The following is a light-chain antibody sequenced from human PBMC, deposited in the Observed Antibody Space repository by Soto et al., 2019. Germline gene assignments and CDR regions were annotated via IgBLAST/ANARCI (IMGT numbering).Light chain of an antibody. CDR1: SSDVGGYNY. CDR2: DVS. Sequence: QSALTQPASVSGSPGQSITISCTGTSSDVGGYNYVSWYQQHPGKAPKLMIYDVSNRPSGVSNRFSGSKSGNTASLTISGRQAEDEADYYCSSYTGGSTYVVFGGGTKLTVL. V-gene: IGLV2-14*01. CDR3: SSYTGGSTYVV. J-gene: IGLJ2*01.